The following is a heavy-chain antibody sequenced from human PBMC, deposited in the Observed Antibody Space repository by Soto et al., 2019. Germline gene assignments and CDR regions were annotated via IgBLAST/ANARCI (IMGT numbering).Heavy chain of an antibody. CDR2: INPNSGGT. D-gene: IGHD6-19*01. V-gene: IGHV1-2*04. J-gene: IGHJ4*02. CDR1: GYTFTGYY. CDR3: AKEGEYSSGWDNFDY. Sequence: GASVKVSCKASGYTFTGYYMHWVRQAPGQGLEWMGWINPNSGGTNYAQKFQGWVTMTRDTSISTAYMELSRLRSDDTAVYYCAKEGEYSSGWDNFDYWGQGTLVTVSS.